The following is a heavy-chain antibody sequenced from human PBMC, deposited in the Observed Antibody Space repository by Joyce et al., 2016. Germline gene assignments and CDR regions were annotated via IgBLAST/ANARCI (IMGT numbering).Heavy chain of an antibody. CDR3: ARGSSALTYFDF. CDR1: GYTFTGHT. D-gene: IGHD3-10*01. Sequence: QVQLVQSGAEVKKPGASVKVSCKASGYTFTGHTIHWVRQAPGQSLEWMGWINAGNGNTRCSQKFQGGVTVCRDTSANTAYMEVSSLRSEDTAVYYCARGSSALTYFDFWGQGTLVTVSS. V-gene: IGHV1-3*01. CDR2: INAGNGNT. J-gene: IGHJ4*02.